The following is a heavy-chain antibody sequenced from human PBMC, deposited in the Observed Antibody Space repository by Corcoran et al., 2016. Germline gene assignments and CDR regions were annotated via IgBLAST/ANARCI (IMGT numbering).Heavy chain of an antibody. V-gene: IGHV1-3*01. CDR2: INAGNGNT. J-gene: IGHJ6*02. CDR1: GYTFTSYA. Sequence: QVQLVQSGAEVKKPGALVKVSCKASGYTFTSYAMHWVRQAPGQRLEWMGWINAGNGNTKYSQKLQGRVTITRDTSASTAYMELRSLRAEETSVDYCAREVVWCGDQPRGGMDVWGQGTTVTVSS. D-gene: IGHD3-10*01. CDR3: AREVVWCGDQPRGGMDV.